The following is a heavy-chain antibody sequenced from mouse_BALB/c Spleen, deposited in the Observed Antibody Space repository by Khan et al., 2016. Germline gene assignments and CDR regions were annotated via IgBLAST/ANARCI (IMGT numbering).Heavy chain of an antibody. J-gene: IGHJ1*01. CDR2: IDAANGNT. CDR3: ARGHLGWYFDV. D-gene: IGHD1-2*01. V-gene: IGHV14-3*02. Sequence: EVQLQESGAELVKPGASVKLSCTASGFNIKDTYMHWVKQRPEQGLEWIGRIDAANGNTKYEPKFQGKATITEDKANNNVYLQLSSLTSEYTAVYYCARGHLGWYFDVWGAGTTVTVSS. CDR1: GFNIKDTY.